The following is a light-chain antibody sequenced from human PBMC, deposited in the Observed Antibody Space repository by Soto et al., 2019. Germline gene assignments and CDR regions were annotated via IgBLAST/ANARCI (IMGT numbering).Light chain of an antibody. CDR3: QQYNSYWWT. CDR2: KAS. J-gene: IGKJ1*01. Sequence: DIQMTQSPSTLSTSVGDRVTITCRASHNISSWLAWYQQKPGKAPKLLIYKASSLESGVLSRFSGSGSGTEFTLTISSLQPDDFATYFCQQYNSYWWTFGQGTKVEIK. V-gene: IGKV1-5*03. CDR1: HNISSW.